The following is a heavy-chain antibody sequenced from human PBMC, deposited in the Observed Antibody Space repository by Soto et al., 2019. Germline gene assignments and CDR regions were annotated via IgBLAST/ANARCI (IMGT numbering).Heavy chain of an antibody. J-gene: IGHJ1*01. CDR2: ITINGNT. V-gene: IGHV4-59*10. CDR1: GGSFSGYY. CDR3: ARETGENWTYEAH. D-gene: IGHD1-7*01. Sequence: SETLSLTFAVYGGSFSGYYWSWIRQPAGTGLEWIGRITINGNTHKNPSFKSRVTMSIDTSRNHFSLNLQSATAADTALHYCARETGENWTYEAHWAPGTLVTVSS.